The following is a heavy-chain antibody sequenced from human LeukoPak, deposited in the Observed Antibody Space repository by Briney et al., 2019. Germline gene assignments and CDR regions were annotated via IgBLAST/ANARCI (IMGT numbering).Heavy chain of an antibody. D-gene: IGHD6-13*01. V-gene: IGHV1-18*04. J-gene: IGHJ3*02. CDR3: AISSSRDAFDI. Sequence: ASVKVSCKPSGYTFTSYYMHWVRQAPGQGLEWMGWISAYNGNTNYAQKLQGRVTMTTDTSTSTAYMELRSLRSEDTAVYYCAISSSRDAFDIWGQGTMVTVSS. CDR2: ISAYNGNT. CDR1: GYTFTSYY.